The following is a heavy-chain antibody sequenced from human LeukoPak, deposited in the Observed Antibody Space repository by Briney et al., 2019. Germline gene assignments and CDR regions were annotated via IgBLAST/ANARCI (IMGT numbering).Heavy chain of an antibody. CDR2: INPNSDGT. V-gene: IGHV1-2*02. CDR1: GYTFTSYG. D-gene: IGHD6-19*01. CDR3: ARDRSGWYFDY. Sequence: ASVKVPCKASGYTFTSYGISWVRQAPGQGLEWMGWINPNSDGTNYAQKFQGRVTMTRDTSISTAYMELSRLRSDDTAVYYCARDRSGWYFDYWGQGTLVTVSS. J-gene: IGHJ4*02.